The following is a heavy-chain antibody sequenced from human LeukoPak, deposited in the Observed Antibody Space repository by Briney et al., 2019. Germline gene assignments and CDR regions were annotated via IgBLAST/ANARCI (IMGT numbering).Heavy chain of an antibody. CDR2: MYDRGRI. J-gene: IGHJ3*02. V-gene: IGHV4-30-2*01. CDR3: ARGLRSLRLDAFDI. D-gene: IGHD2-8*01. CDR1: GGSISSGIYS. Sequence: PSETLSLTCAVSGGSISSGIYSWGWIRQAPGKGLEWIGSMYDRGRIYYNPSLMSRVTISLARSKNQLSLELSSVTAADTAVYYCARGLRSLRLDAFDIWGQGTMVTVSS.